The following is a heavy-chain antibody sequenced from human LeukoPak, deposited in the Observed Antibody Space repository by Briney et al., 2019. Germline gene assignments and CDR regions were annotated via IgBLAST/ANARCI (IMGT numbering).Heavy chain of an antibody. Sequence: GGSLRLSCAASGFTFSSYSMNWVRQAPGKGLEWVSSISSSSSYIYYADSVKGRFTISRDNAKNSLYLQMESLRAEDTAVYYCAKDTGSPADAITMEDNAFDIWGQGTMVTVSS. CDR3: AKDTGSPADAITMEDNAFDI. J-gene: IGHJ3*02. D-gene: IGHD3-3*01. CDR2: ISSSSSYI. CDR1: GFTFSSYS. V-gene: IGHV3-21*04.